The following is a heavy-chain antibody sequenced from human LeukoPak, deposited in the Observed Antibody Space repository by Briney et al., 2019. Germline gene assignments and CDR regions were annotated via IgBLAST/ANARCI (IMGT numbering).Heavy chain of an antibody. J-gene: IGHJ4*02. V-gene: IGHV4-59*12. CDR3: ARNFFPDASPFNS. CDR1: GDSTTIKH. CDR2: ISYTGST. D-gene: IGHD3-16*01. Sequence: PSETLSLTCTISGDSTTIKHWRWLRQPPGKGLEWIGHISYTGSTNYNPSLKTRLTMSLDTSKNHFSLTLTSATAADTALYYCARNFFPDASPFNSWGQGSLVTVSS.